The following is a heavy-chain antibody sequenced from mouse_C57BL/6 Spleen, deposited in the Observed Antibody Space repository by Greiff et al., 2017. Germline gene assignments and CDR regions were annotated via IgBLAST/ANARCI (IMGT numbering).Heavy chain of an antibody. CDR1: GYTFTSYT. V-gene: IGHV1-4*01. D-gene: IGHD2-1*01. CDR3: ARGGNYEDY. J-gene: IGHJ2*01. Sequence: LEESGAELARPGASVKMSCKASGYTFTSYTMHWVKQRPGQGLEWIGYINPSSGYTKYNQKFKDKATLTADKSSSTAYMQLSSLTSEDSAVYYGARGGNYEDYWGQGTTLTVSS. CDR2: INPSSGYT.